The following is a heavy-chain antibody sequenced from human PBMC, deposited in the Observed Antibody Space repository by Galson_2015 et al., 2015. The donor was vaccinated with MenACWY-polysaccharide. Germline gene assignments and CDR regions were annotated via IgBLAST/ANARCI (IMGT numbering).Heavy chain of an antibody. J-gene: IGHJ4*02. D-gene: IGHD1-26*01. CDR2: ISSSGTTI. Sequence: SLRLSFAASGFTFRDYYMSCLRQAPGRGLEWVSHISSSGTTIYYADSVKGRFTISRDNARNSLSLQMNSLRAEDTAVYYCARVRGSYSVDYWGQGTLVTVSS. CDR1: GFTFRDYY. V-gene: IGHV3-11*01. CDR3: ARVRGSYSVDY.